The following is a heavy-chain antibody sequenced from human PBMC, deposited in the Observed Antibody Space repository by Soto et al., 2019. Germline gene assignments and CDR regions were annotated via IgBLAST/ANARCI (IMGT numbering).Heavy chain of an antibody. CDR3: ARNPSSEPHFDY. J-gene: IGHJ4*02. CDR1: GGSITSSNW. V-gene: IGHV4-39*01. D-gene: IGHD3-10*01. CDR2: IYYSGST. Sequence: SETLSLTCAVSGGSITSSNWWSWVRQPPGKGLEWIGSIYYSGSTYYNPSLKSRVTISVDTSKNQFSLKLSSVTAADTAVYYCARNPSSEPHFDYWGQGTLVTVSS.